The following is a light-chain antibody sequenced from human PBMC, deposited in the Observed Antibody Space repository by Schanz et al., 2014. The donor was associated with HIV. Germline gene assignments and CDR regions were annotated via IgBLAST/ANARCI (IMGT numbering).Light chain of an antibody. CDR1: GSNIGRNT. CDR2: TNS. J-gene: IGLJ2*01. CDR3: TSYTNDNNWK. Sequence: QLVLTQPPSASGTPGQRVTISCSGSGSNIGRNTVSWYQQFPGTAPKVVIYTNSQRPSGVPDRFSGSKSGNTASLTVSGLQADDEADYYCTSYTNDNNWKFGGGTKLTVL. V-gene: IGLV1-44*01.